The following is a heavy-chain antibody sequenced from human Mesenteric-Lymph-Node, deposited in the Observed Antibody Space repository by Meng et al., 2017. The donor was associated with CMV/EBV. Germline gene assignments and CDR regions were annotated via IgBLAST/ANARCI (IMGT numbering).Heavy chain of an antibody. V-gene: IGHV1-2*06. J-gene: IGHJ4*02. D-gene: IGHD3-9*01. CDR1: GYTVIDYC. CDR2: INPKTGGR. CDR3: ARDRDTDWYSPFDY. Sequence: QVQLVQSGAGGKNPGASVRVSCKASGYTVIDYCINWVRQAPGQGLEWMGRINPKTGGRSYAQNFQGRVTMTRDTSINTAYMEVNRLNSDDTAMYYCARDRDTDWYSPFDYWGPGTLVTVSS.